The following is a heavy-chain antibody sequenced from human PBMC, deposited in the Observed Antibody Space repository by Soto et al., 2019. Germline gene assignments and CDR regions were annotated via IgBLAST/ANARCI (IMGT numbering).Heavy chain of an antibody. J-gene: IGHJ4*02. Sequence: SVPLSLTCTVSGGSISNGGYYWSWIRQHPGKGLEWIGYIYYSGSTYYNPSLKSRVTISVDTSKNQFSLKLSSVTAADTAVYYCASRGQAYYYGSGSYYRPYYFDYWGQGTLVTVSS. D-gene: IGHD3-10*01. CDR1: GGSISNGGYY. V-gene: IGHV4-31*03. CDR3: ASRGQAYYYGSGSYYRPYYFDY. CDR2: IYYSGST.